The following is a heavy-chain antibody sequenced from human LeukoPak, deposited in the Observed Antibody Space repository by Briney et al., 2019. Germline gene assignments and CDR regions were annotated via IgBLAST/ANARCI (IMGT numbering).Heavy chain of an antibody. CDR3: AGGYSSGGTGAFDI. CDR2: ISSTSSHI. D-gene: IGHD6-25*01. Sequence: GGSLRLSCAGSGFTFSRYSMIWVRQAPGKGLECVSSISSTSSHIYDADSVTGRFSISRDNARNSLSLQMNSLRAEDTAVYYCAGGYSSGGTGAFDIWGQGTMVTVS. CDR1: GFTFSRYS. J-gene: IGHJ3*02. V-gene: IGHV3-21*01.